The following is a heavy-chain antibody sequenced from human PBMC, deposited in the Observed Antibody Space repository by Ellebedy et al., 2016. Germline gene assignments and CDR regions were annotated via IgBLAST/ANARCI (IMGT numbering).Heavy chain of an antibody. V-gene: IGHV4-59*01. CDR1: HDSTGDFY. Sequence: GSLRLSCTVSHDSTGDFYWNWIRQAPGRGLEWIGFAHHAGGTSYNPSLKSRVTMSVDTSKSQFSLRLTSVTAADTAVYYCAKWNGGWYAFEVWGQGTMVTVSS. D-gene: IGHD6-19*01. CDR2: AHHAGGT. CDR3: AKWNGGWYAFEV. J-gene: IGHJ3*01.